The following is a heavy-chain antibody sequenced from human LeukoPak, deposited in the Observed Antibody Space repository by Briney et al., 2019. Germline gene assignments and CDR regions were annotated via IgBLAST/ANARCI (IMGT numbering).Heavy chain of an antibody. CDR1: GFPFSSYA. Sequence: GGSLRLSCAASGFPFSSYAMSWVRQAPGKGLEWVSAISGSGGSTYYADSVKGRFTISRDNSKSTLYLQMNSLRAEDTAVYYCAKYIGYCSGGSCAKDYYYYYMDVWGKGTTVTVSS. CDR2: ISGSGGST. J-gene: IGHJ6*03. V-gene: IGHV3-23*01. CDR3: AKYIGYCSGGSCAKDYYYYYMDV. D-gene: IGHD2-15*01.